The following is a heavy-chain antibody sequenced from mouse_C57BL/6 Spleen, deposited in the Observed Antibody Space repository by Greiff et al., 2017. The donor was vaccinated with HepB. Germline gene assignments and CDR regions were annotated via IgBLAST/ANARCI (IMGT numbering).Heavy chain of an antibody. CDR2: IYPGSGST. J-gene: IGHJ1*03. CDR1: GYTFTSYW. Sequence: QVQLQQPGAELVKPGASVKMSCKASGYTFTSYWITWVKQRPGQGLEWIGDIYPGSGSTNYNEKFKSKATLTVDTSSSTAYMQLSSLTSEDAAVYYCARGGYYGPYFDVWGTGTTVTVSS. D-gene: IGHD1-1*01. CDR3: ARGGYYGPYFDV. V-gene: IGHV1-55*01.